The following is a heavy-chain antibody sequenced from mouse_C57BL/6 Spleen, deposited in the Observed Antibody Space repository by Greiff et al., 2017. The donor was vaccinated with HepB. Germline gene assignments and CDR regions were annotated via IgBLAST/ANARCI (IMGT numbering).Heavy chain of an antibody. J-gene: IGHJ1*03. CDR3: ARSHHYYGSSLWYFDV. Sequence: EVQLQQSGPELVKPGASVKISCKASGYSFTGYYMNWVKQSPEKSLEWIGEINPSTGGTTYNQKFKAKATLTVDKSSSTAYMQLKSLTSEDSAVYYCARSHHYYGSSLWYFDVWGTGTTVTVSS. CDR1: GYSFTGYY. CDR2: INPSTGGT. V-gene: IGHV1-42*01. D-gene: IGHD1-1*01.